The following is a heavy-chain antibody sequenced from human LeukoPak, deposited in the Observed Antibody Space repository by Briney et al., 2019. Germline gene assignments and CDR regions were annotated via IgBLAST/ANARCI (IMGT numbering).Heavy chain of an antibody. D-gene: IGHD5-12*01. CDR2: ISSSSSYI. V-gene: IGHV3-21*01. CDR3: ARDGGRSGYDYSIFDY. Sequence: GGSLRLSCAASGFTFSSYSMNWVRQAPGKGLEWVSSISSSSSYIYYADSVKGRFTISRDNAKNSLYLQMNSLRAEDTAVYYCARDGGRSGYDYSIFDYWGQGTLVTVSS. J-gene: IGHJ4*02. CDR1: GFTFSSYS.